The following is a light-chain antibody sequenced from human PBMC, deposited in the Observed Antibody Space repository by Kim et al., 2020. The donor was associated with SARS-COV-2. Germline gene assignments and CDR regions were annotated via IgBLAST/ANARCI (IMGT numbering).Light chain of an antibody. CDR1: SGSIASNY. Sequence: NFMLTQPHSVSESPGKAVTISCTRSSGSIASNYVQWYQQRPGSAPTTVIYDDNQRPSGVPDRFSGSVDSSSNSASLTISGLKTEDEADYYCQSYDNRLPYVVFGGGTQLTVL. CDR3: QSYDNRLPYVV. J-gene: IGLJ2*01. V-gene: IGLV6-57*04. CDR2: DDN.